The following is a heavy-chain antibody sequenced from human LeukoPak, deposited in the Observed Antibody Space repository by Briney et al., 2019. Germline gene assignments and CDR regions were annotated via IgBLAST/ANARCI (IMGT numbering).Heavy chain of an antibody. CDR1: GFTFSSYA. Sequence: GGSLRLSCAASGFTFSSYAMNWVRQAPGKGLEWVSYISSSGSTIYYADSVKGRFTISRDNAKNSLYLQMNSLRAEDTAVYYCASHTFGELFPYFDYWGQGTLVTVSS. V-gene: IGHV3-48*03. CDR3: ASHTFGELFPYFDY. CDR2: ISSSGSTI. J-gene: IGHJ4*02. D-gene: IGHD3-10*01.